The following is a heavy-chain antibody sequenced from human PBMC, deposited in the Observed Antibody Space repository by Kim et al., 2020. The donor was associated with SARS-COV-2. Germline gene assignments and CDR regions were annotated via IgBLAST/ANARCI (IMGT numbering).Heavy chain of an antibody. J-gene: IGHJ4*02. Sequence: ASVKVSCKVSGYTLTELSMHWVRQAPGKGLEWMGGFDPEDGETIYAHKFQGRVTMTEDTSTDTAYMELSSLRSEDTAVYYCATASPWGSGGTFDYWGQGTLVTVSS. V-gene: IGHV1-24*01. D-gene: IGHD3-10*01. CDR1: GYTLTELS. CDR3: ATASPWGSGGTFDY. CDR2: FDPEDGET.